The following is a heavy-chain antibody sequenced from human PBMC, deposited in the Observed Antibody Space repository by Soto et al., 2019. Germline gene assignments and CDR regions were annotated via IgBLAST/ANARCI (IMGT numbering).Heavy chain of an antibody. D-gene: IGHD2-15*01. V-gene: IGHV4-39*01. Sequence: QLQLQESGPGLVKPSETLSLTCTVSGGSISSSSYYWGWIRQPPGKGLEWIGSIYYSGSTYYNPSLKSRVTISVDTSKSQFSLKVSSVTAADTAVYYCASGDIEVVVAAKLHDAFDIWGQGTMVTVSS. CDR2: IYYSGST. CDR3: ASGDIEVVVAAKLHDAFDI. CDR1: GGSISSSSYY. J-gene: IGHJ3*02.